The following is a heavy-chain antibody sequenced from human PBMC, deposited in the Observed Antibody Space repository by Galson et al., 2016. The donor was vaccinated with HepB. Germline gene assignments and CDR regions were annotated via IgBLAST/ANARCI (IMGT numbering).Heavy chain of an antibody. J-gene: IGHJ6*02. V-gene: IGHV4-34*01. CDR3: ARAGSLRFLEWMTYYYYGMDV. Sequence: SETLYLTCDVYGGSFSGYYWSWIRQPPGKGLAWIGEINHSGSTNYKPSLKSRVTISVDTSKNQFSLKLSSVTAADTAVYYCARAGSLRFLEWMTYYYYGMDVWGQGTTVTVSS. CDR1: GGSFSGYY. CDR2: INHSGST. D-gene: IGHD3-3*01.